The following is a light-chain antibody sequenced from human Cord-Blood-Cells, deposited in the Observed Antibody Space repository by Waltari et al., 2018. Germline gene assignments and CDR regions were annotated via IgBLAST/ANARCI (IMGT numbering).Light chain of an antibody. V-gene: IGKV2-28*01. Sequence: DIVMTQSPLSLPVTPGEPSSIPVRSSQSLLHSNGYNYLDWYLQKPGQSPQLLIYLGSNRASGVPDRFSGSGSGTDFTLKISRVEAEDVGVYYCMQALQTPRTFGPGTKVDIK. J-gene: IGKJ3*01. CDR1: QSLLHSNGYNY. CDR2: LGS. CDR3: MQALQTPRT.